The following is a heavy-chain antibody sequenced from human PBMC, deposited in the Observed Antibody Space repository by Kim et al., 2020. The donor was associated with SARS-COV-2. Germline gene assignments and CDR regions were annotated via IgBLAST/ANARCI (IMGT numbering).Heavy chain of an antibody. D-gene: IGHD3-9*01. CDR3: AKVVLRYFDWLPQAYDY. J-gene: IGHJ4*02. Sequence: VEGRFTISRDNSKNTLYLQMNSLRAEDTAVYYCAKVVLRYFDWLPQAYDYWGQGTLVTVSS. V-gene: IGHV3-23*03.